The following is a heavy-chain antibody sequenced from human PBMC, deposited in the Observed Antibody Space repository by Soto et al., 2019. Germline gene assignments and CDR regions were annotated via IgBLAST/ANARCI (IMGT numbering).Heavy chain of an antibody. CDR3: ARGYSSSWYSSGFAYYYGMDV. CDR2: INHSGST. Sequence: SETLSLTCAVYGGSFSGYYWSWIRQPPGKGLEWIGEINHSGSTNYNPSLKNRVTISVDTSKNQFSLKLSSVTAADTAVYYCARGYSSSWYSSGFAYYYGMDVWGQGTTVSVSS. D-gene: IGHD6-13*01. J-gene: IGHJ6*02. CDR1: GGSFSGYY. V-gene: IGHV4-34*01.